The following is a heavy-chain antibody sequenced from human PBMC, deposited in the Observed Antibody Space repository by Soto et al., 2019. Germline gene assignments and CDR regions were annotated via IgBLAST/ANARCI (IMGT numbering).Heavy chain of an antibody. CDR2: ISYDGSNK. CDR1: GFTCSSYA. V-gene: IGHV3-30*09. Sequence: QVQVVESGGGMVQPGRCQRLSCAASGFTCSSYAMHWVRQAPGKGLEWVALISYDGSNKYYADSVKGRFAISRDNSKNTLYLQMNSLRAEETAVYYCARMGLLHGMDVWGQGTTVTVSS. CDR3: ARMGLLHGMDV. D-gene: IGHD2-15*01. J-gene: IGHJ6*02.